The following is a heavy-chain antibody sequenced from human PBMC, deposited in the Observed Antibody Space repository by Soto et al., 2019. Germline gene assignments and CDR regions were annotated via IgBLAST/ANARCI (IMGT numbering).Heavy chain of an antibody. CDR3: ARVHDYGDSGPFDY. V-gene: IGHV3-66*01. CDR2: IYSGGST. D-gene: IGHD4-17*01. CDR1: GFTVSSNY. J-gene: IGHJ4*02. Sequence: PGRFLRLSCAASGFTVSSNYMSWVRQAPGKGLEWVSVIYSGGSTYYADSVKGRFTISRDNSKNTLYLQMNSLRAEDTAVYYCARVHDYGDSGPFDYWGQGTLVTVSS.